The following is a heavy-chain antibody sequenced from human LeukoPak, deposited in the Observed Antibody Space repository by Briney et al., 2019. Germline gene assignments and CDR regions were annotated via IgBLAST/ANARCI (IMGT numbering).Heavy chain of an antibody. J-gene: IGHJ4*02. CDR1: GGSISSGDYY. CDR2: IYYSGST. Sequence: PSQTLSLTCTVSGGSISSGDYYWRWIRQPPGKGLEWIGYIYYSGSTYYNPSLKSRVTISVDTSKNQFSLKLSSVTAADTAVYYCARSTAYYYDHDYFDYWGQGTLVTVSS. V-gene: IGHV4-30-4*08. D-gene: IGHD3-22*01. CDR3: ARSTAYYYDHDYFDY.